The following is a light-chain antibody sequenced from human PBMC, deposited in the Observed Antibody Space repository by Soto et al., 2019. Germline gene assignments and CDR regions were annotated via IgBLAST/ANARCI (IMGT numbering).Light chain of an antibody. CDR2: DNN. CDR1: SGSIASNY. J-gene: IGLJ1*01. Sequence: NFMLTQPHSVSESPGKTVTISCTRSSGSIASNYVQWYQQRPGRAPATMIFDNNQRPSGVPDRFSGSIDRASNSASLTISGLKTEDEADYYCQSYDSTNLYVFGTGTRSPS. CDR3: QSYDSTNLYV. V-gene: IGLV6-57*04.